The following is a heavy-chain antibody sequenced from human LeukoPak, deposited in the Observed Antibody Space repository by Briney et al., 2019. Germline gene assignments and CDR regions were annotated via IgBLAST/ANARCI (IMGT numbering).Heavy chain of an antibody. V-gene: IGHV1-69*01. CDR3: AREDYGDYDWYFDY. J-gene: IGHJ4*02. D-gene: IGHD4-17*01. Sequence: SVKVSCKASGGTFSSYAISWVRQAPGQGLEWMGGIIPIFGTANYAQKFQGRVTITADESTSTAYMELSSLRSEDTAVYYCAREDYGDYDWYFDYWGQGTLVTVSS. CDR2: IIPIFGTA. CDR1: GGTFSSYA.